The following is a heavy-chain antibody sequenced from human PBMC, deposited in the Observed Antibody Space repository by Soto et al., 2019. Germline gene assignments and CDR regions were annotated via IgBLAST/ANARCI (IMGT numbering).Heavy chain of an antibody. CDR3: ARAANCSSSTGCYSQWFAP. J-gene: IGHJ5*02. CDR1: GYPFNKYI. Sequence: GASVKVSCKASGYPFNKYIMHWVRQAPGQTLEWMGWINTENGNTRYSQKFQGRVSIARDKSASTVYMELSSLRSGDTAVYYCARAANCSSSTGCYSQWFAPWGQGTQVTVSS. D-gene: IGHD2-2*02. V-gene: IGHV1-3*04. CDR2: INTENGNT.